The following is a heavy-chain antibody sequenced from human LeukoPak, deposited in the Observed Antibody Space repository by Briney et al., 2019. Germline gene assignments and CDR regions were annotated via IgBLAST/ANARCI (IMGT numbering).Heavy chain of an antibody. J-gene: IGHJ4*02. CDR3: ALPGGYGDYGMGYDY. CDR1: GGTFSSYA. CDR2: IIPILGIA. Sequence: ASVKVSRKASGGTFSSYAISRVRQAPGQGLEWMGRIIPILGIANYAQKIQGRVTITADKSTSTAYMELSSLRSEDTAVYYCALPGGYGDYGMGYDYWGQGTLVTVSS. D-gene: IGHD4-17*01. V-gene: IGHV1-69*04.